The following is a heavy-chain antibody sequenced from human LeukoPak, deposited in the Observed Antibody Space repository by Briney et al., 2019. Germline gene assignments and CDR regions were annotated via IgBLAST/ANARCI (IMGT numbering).Heavy chain of an antibody. CDR2: LDTGGRTT. CDR3: ALPGPAANFDY. V-gene: IGHV3-74*01. D-gene: IGHD5-18*01. CDR1: GFTFRSHW. Sequence: PGGSLRLSCAASGFTFRSHWMHWVRQAPGEGLVWVSRLDTGGRTTTYADSVRGRFTISRDNAKDTLYLQMNSLRAEDTAVYYCALPGPAANFDYWGQGTLVTVSS. J-gene: IGHJ4*02.